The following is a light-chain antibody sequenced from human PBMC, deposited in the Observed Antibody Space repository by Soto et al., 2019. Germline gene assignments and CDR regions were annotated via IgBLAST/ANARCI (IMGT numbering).Light chain of an antibody. CDR1: QSISNH. CDR2: AAS. CDR3: QQSYSSPPT. V-gene: IGKV1-39*01. J-gene: IGKJ1*01. Sequence: DIQMTQSRSSLSASVEDRVIITCRASQSISNHLNWYQQKPGKAPKLLIFAASSLQSGVPSRFSGSRSGPDFTLTISSLQPEDFATYYCQQSYSSPPTFGQATKVDIK.